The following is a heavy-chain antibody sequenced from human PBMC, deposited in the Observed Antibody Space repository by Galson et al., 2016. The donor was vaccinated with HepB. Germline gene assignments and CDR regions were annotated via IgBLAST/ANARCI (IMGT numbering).Heavy chain of an antibody. CDR2: ISNSGGT. CDR1: GYTFTDYY. Sequence: SVKVSCKASGYTFTDYYIHWVRQAPGQGLEWMGWISNSGGTKYAQKFQGWVTMTRDTSISTAYMELSRLRSDDTAVYYCARAGIDGVYCSGRSCSHFDSWGQGTLVTVSS. D-gene: IGHD2-15*01. CDR3: ARAGIDGVYCSGRSCSHFDS. V-gene: IGHV1-2*04. J-gene: IGHJ4*02.